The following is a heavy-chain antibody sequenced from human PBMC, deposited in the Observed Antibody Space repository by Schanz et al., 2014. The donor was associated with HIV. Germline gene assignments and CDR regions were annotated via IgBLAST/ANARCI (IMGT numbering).Heavy chain of an antibody. CDR2: VNGDGSSA. J-gene: IGHJ4*02. V-gene: IGHV3-74*01. D-gene: IGHD2-15*01. CDR1: GFTFSSYW. Sequence: VQLVESGGGLVKAGGSLRLSCAASGFTFSSYWMHWVRQTPGKGLVWVSRVNGDGSSAAYADSVKGRFTISRDNAKNSLYLQMKGLRDEDTAVYYCARDCLGGCPADYWGQGTLVTVSS. CDR3: ARDCLGGCPADY.